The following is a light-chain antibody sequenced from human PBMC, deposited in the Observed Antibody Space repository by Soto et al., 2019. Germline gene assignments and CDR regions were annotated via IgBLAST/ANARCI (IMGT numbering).Light chain of an antibody. CDR1: SSDIGSYIL. CDR3: CSYVGSDTYVI. CDR2: EGS. J-gene: IGLJ2*01. Sequence: QSALTQPASESGSPGQSITISCTGTSSDIGSYILVSWYQQEPGKAPKLMIYEGSKRPSGVSNRFSGSKSGNTASLTISGLQAEDEAHYYCCSYVGSDTYVIFGGGTKLTVL. V-gene: IGLV2-23*01.